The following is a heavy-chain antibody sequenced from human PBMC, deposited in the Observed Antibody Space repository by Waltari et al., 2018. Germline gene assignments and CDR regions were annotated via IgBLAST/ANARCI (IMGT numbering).Heavy chain of an antibody. CDR2: IYYSDTT. Sequence: QLQLQESGPGLVKPSETLSLTCTVSGGSISSSSYYWGWIRQPPGKGLEWIGRIYYSDTTDYNRSHRCRGARAVDTPKSQFSLKLSSVTAAGTAVYYCARHGGSMVRGVPHTAPCDYWGQGTLVTVSS. D-gene: IGHD3-10*01. V-gene: IGHV4-39*07. J-gene: IGHJ4*02. CDR3: ARHGGSMVRGVPHTAPCDY. CDR1: GGSISSSSYY.